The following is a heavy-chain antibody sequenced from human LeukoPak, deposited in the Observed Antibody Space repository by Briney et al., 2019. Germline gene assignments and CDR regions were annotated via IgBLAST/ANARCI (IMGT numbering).Heavy chain of an antibody. CDR1: GGSISSYY. CDR3: TRDQRGSGSYLDY. D-gene: IGHD3-10*01. V-gene: IGHV4-4*07. Sequence: PSETLSLTCTVSGGSISSYYWSWIRQPAGKGLEWIGHIYSSGSTNYNPSLKSRVTMSVDTSKNQFSLKLNSVTAADTAVYYCTRDQRGSGSYLDYWGQGTPVTVSS. J-gene: IGHJ4*02. CDR2: IYSSGST.